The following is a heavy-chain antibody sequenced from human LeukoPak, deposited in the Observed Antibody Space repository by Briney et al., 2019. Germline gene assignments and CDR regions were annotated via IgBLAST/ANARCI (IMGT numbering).Heavy chain of an antibody. CDR1: GGSITNTNY. V-gene: IGHV4-4*02. Sequence: SGTLSLTCGVYGGSITNTNYWAWVRQPPRKGLEWIGEVNLQGSTNYNPSLIGRFPISVDTSENDISTQLTSVSAANTTVYLCAREGGPYRPLDYWGQGTLVTVSS. CDR3: AREGGPYRPLDY. J-gene: IGHJ4*02. CDR2: VNLQGST.